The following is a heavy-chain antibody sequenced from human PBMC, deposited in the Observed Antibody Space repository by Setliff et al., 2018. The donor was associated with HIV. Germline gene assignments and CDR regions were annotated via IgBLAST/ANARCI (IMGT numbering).Heavy chain of an antibody. J-gene: IGHJ4*02. V-gene: IGHV3-23*01. D-gene: IGHD2-15*01. CDR3: ARAASFCSGGNCYSGDYFDN. Sequence: PGGSLRLSCAASGFTFSNYAMSWVRQAPGKGLEWVSELSGSGDSTYYADSVKGRFAISRDNSKNTLYLQMNSLRAEDTAVYYCARAASFCSGGNCYSGDYFDNWGQGTQVTVSS. CDR2: LSGSGDST. CDR1: GFTFSNYA.